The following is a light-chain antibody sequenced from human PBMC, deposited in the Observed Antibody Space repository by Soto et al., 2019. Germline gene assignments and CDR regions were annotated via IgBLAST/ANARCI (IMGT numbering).Light chain of an antibody. J-gene: IGKJ2*01. CDR1: QTVSRS. CDR2: GAS. Sequence: EVVLTQSPATLSVSPGERATLSCRASQTVSRSLAWYQRKPGQAPRLLIYGASTRAAGVPGRFSGSGSGTDFTLTISSLQSEDFAVYYCQQYIDWPPYTFGQGTKLQIK. V-gene: IGKV3-15*01. CDR3: QQYIDWPPYT.